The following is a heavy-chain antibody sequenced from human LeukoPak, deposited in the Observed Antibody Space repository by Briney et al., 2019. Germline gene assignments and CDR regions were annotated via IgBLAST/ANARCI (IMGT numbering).Heavy chain of an antibody. Sequence: ASVKVSCKASGGTFSSYAISWVRQAPGQGLEWMGGIIPIFGTANYAQKFQGRVTITADESTSTAYMELSSLRSEDTAVYYCARTLLGSRAPGRWFDPWGQGTLVTVSS. CDR2: IIPIFGTA. CDR3: ARTLLGSRAPGRWFDP. D-gene: IGHD7-27*01. CDR1: GGTFSSYA. J-gene: IGHJ5*02. V-gene: IGHV1-69*13.